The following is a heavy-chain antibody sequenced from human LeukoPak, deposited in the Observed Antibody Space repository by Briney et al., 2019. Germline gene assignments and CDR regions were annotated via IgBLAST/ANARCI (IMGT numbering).Heavy chain of an antibody. D-gene: IGHD3-16*01. J-gene: IGHJ3*02. Sequence: ASVKVSRKASGYTFTSYDINWVRQATGQGLEWMGWMNPNSGNTGHAQNFQGRVTMTRSTSISTAYMELSSLRSEDTAVYYCARSRGVLGGGFDAFNIWGQGTMVTVSS. CDR1: GYTFTSYD. V-gene: IGHV1-8*01. CDR2: MNPNSGNT. CDR3: ARSRGVLGGGFDAFNI.